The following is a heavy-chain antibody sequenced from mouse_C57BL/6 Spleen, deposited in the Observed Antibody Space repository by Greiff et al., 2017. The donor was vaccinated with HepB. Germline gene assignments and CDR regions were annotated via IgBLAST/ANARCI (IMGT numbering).Heavy chain of an antibody. CDR1: GFTFSDYG. Sequence: EVKLVESGGGLVKPGGSLKLSCAASGFTFSDYGMHWVRQAPEKGLEWVAYISSGSSTIYYADTVKGRFTISRDNAKNTLFLQMTSLRSEDTAMYYCARGAAQATAWFAYWGQGTLVTVSA. CDR2: ISSGSSTI. D-gene: IGHD3-2*02. J-gene: IGHJ3*01. V-gene: IGHV5-17*01. CDR3: ARGAAQATAWFAY.